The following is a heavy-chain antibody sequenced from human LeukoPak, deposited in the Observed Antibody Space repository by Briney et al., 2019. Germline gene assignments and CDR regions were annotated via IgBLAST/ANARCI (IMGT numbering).Heavy chain of an antibody. CDR2: ISSDGWST. CDR3: ARVSQFPGISSDY. J-gene: IGHJ4*02. V-gene: IGHV3-74*01. CDR1: GFIFSSHW. D-gene: IGHD2-21*01. Sequence: QPGGSLRLSCAASGFIFSSHWMHWVRQAPGKGLVWVSRISSDGWSTSYADSVKGRFTASRDNAENTLYLQMNSLRAEDTAVYYCARVSQFPGISSDYWGQGSLVTVSS.